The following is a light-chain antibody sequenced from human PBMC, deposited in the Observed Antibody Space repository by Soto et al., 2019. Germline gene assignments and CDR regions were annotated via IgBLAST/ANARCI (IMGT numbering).Light chain of an antibody. V-gene: IGLV2-14*01. J-gene: IGLJ3*02. CDR2: EVS. Sequence: QLVLTQPASVSGSPGQSITISCTGTSSNVGGYNYVSWYQQHPGQVPKLMIYEVSNRPSGVSNRFSGSKSGNTASLTISGLQAEDEADYYCSSYASSGTQVFGGGTKLTVL. CDR1: SSNVGGYNY. CDR3: SSYASSGTQV.